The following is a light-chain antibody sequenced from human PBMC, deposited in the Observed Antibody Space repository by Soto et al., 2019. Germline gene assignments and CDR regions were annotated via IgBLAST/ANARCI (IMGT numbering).Light chain of an antibody. V-gene: IGLV2-11*01. Sequence: QSVLTQPRSVSGSPGQSVTISCTGTSSDVGGYNYVSWYQQHPGKAPKLMIYDVSKRPSGVPDRFSGSKSGNTASLTISGLQAEDEADYYCCSYADSYIVVFGGGTKVTVL. J-gene: IGLJ2*01. CDR3: CSYADSYIVV. CDR1: SSDVGGYNY. CDR2: DVS.